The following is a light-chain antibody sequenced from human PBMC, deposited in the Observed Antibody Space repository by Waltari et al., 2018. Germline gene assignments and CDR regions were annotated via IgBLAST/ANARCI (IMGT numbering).Light chain of an antibody. Sequence: EILMTQSPATLSAPPGERATLSCRASQSVSSNLAWYQQKPGQALRLLIYDASTRAPSTPARFRGSGSGTEFTLTISSLQSEDSAIYYCQQYNRWPPITFGQGTRLEIK. CDR2: DAS. J-gene: IGKJ5*01. V-gene: IGKV3-15*01. CDR1: QSVSSN. CDR3: QQYNRWPPIT.